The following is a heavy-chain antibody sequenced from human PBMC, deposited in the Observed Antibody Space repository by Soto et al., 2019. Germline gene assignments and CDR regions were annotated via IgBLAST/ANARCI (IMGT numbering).Heavy chain of an antibody. J-gene: IGHJ4*02. Sequence: SETLSLTCAVYGGSFSGYYWSGIRQPPGKGLEWIGEINHSGSTNYNPSLKSRVTISVDTSKNQFSLKLSSVTAADTAVYYCARGSVRYFDWLLAGPRVFDYWGQGTQVTVSS. CDR3: ARGSVRYFDWLLAGPRVFDY. CDR2: INHSGST. CDR1: GGSFSGYY. V-gene: IGHV4-34*01. D-gene: IGHD3-9*01.